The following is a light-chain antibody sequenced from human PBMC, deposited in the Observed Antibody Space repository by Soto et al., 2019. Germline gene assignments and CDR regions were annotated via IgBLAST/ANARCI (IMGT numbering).Light chain of an antibody. CDR1: QSISSW. Sequence: DIQMTQSPSTLSASVGDRVTITCRARQSISSWLAWYQQKPGKAPKLLIYKASNLESGVPSRFSGSGSGTEFTLTISSLQPDDFATYYCQQYNSYSLTFGGGTKVDIK. CDR3: QQYNSYSLT. CDR2: KAS. V-gene: IGKV1-5*03. J-gene: IGKJ4*01.